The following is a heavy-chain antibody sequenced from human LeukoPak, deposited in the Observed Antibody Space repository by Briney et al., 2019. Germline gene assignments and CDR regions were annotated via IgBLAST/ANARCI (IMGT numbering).Heavy chain of an antibody. CDR3: ARKGELERRRSWDC. CDR2: TKQDGRER. CDR1: GFTFSNYW. V-gene: IGHV3-7*03. Sequence: GGSLRLSCAASGFTFSNYWMSWVRQTPGKGLGWVANTKQDGRERYYVDSVKGRFTISRDNAKNSLYLQMSSLRAEDTAVYYCARKGELERRRSWDCWGQGTLVTVSS. J-gene: IGHJ4*02. D-gene: IGHD1-1*01.